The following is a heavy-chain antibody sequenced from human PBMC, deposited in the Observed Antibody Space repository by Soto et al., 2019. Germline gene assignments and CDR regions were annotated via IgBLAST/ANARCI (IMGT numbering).Heavy chain of an antibody. Sequence: QVQLVQSGDEVRKPGSSVKVSCKASGYIFVNYGIAWVRQAPGQGLEWMGWISPYSGNAHSASTVQGRLTMTTDTSTSTAYMDLGSLTSDDTAVYYCAKMDNYVTPTPQVFWGQGTTVTVSS. J-gene: IGHJ6*02. CDR2: ISPYSGNA. CDR1: GYIFVNYG. D-gene: IGHD3-16*01. V-gene: IGHV1-18*01. CDR3: AKMDNYVTPTPQVF.